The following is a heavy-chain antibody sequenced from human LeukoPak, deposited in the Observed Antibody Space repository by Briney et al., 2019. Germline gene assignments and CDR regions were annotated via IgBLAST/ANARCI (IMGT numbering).Heavy chain of an antibody. J-gene: IGHJ4*02. Sequence: ASVKVSCNASGYTFTSYDIYWVRQATGQGLEWMGWMNPNSGNTGYAQKFQGRVTMTRNTSISTAYMELSSLRSEDTAVYYCARGPGLRCSGGSCYFDKWGQGTLVTVSS. CDR3: ARGPGLRCSGGSCYFDK. D-gene: IGHD2-15*01. CDR2: MNPNSGNT. CDR1: GYTFTSYD. V-gene: IGHV1-8*01.